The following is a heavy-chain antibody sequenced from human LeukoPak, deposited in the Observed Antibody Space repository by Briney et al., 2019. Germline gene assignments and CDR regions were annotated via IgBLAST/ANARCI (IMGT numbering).Heavy chain of an antibody. CDR1: GFTVSSNY. J-gene: IGHJ4*02. V-gene: IGHV3-53*01. D-gene: IGHD3-10*01. CDR3: ARLLYVSGTYNLFD. CDR2: IYSGGST. Sequence: PGGSLRLSCAASGFTVSSNYMSWVRQAPGKGLEWVSVIYSGGSTYYADSVKGRFTISRDNSKNTLYLQMNSLRAEDTAVYYCARLLYVSGTYNLFDWGQGNLVTVSS.